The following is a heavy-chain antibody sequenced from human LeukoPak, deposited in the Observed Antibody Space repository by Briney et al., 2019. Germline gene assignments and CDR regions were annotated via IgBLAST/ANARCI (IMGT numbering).Heavy chain of an antibody. CDR2: IIPILGIA. V-gene: IGHV1-69*04. CDR1: GGTFSSYA. Sequence: ASVKVSCKASGGTFSSYAISWVRQAPGQGLEWMGRIIPILGIANYAQKFQGRVTITADKSTSTAYMELSSLRSEDTAVYYCARDHEHDYGDFAPLDYWGQGTLVTVSS. D-gene: IGHD4-17*01. J-gene: IGHJ4*02. CDR3: ARDHEHDYGDFAPLDY.